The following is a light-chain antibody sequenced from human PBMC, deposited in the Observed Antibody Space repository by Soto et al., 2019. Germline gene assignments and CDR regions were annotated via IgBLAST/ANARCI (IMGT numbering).Light chain of an antibody. CDR2: GAS. CDR1: QSVDSN. V-gene: IGKV3-15*01. J-gene: IGKJ1*01. CDR3: QQYNNWRT. Sequence: EILMTQSPATLSVSPGERATLSCRASQSVDSNLAWYQQKPGQAPRLLIYGASTRATGISARFSGSGSGTEFTLTISXXXSEDFGVYYCQQYNNWRTFGQGTKVE.